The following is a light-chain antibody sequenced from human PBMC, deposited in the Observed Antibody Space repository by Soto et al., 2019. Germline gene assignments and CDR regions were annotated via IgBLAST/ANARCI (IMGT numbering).Light chain of an antibody. CDR3: QQYNTYSRT. V-gene: IGKV1-5*03. Sequence: DIQMTQSHSTLSASVGDRVTVTCRASQSISTSLAWYQQKPGKAPKLLIYKASSLESGVPSRFSGSGSGTEFTLTISSLQPDDFATYYCQQYNTYSRTFGQGTKVDIK. CDR1: QSISTS. J-gene: IGKJ1*01. CDR2: KAS.